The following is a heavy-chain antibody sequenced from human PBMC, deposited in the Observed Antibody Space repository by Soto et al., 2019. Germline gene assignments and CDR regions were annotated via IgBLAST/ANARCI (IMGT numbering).Heavy chain of an antibody. J-gene: IGHJ4*02. D-gene: IGHD1-26*01. CDR1: GFTFSSYA. CDR3: ARGPGARGAYYFDY. CDR2: ISYDGSNK. V-gene: IGHV3-30-3*01. Sequence: GGSLRLSCAASGFTFSSYAMHWVRQAPGKGLEWVAVISYDGSNKYYADSVKGRFTISRDNSKNTLYLQMNSLRAEDTAVYYCARGPGARGAYYFDYWGQGTLVTVSS.